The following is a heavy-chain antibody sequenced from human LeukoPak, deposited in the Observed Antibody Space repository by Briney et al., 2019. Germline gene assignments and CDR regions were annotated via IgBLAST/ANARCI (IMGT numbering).Heavy chain of an antibody. D-gene: IGHD2-2*01. V-gene: IGHV1-69*05. J-gene: IGHJ4*02. CDR3: ATVSGTQYYFDY. CDR2: IIPIFGTA. Sequence: VASVKVSCKASGGTFSSYAISWVRQAPGQGLEWMGGIIPIFGTANYAQKFQGRVTITTDESTSTAYMELSSLRSEDTAVYYCATVSGTQYYFDYWGQGTLVTVSS. CDR1: GGTFSSYA.